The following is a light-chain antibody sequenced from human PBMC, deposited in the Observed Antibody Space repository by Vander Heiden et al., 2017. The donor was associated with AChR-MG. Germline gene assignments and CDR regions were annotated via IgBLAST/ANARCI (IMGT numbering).Light chain of an antibody. Sequence: EIVLTQSPDTLSLSPGDRVILSCRASQTITSNYLAWYQQKPGHAPRLVIYGAFTRAPGVPGRFSGSGSGTEFSLTISRLEPEDFAVYFCQHYDTSPWTFGQGTRVDIK. CDR2: GAF. V-gene: IGKV3-20*01. CDR3: QHYDTSPWT. CDR1: QTITSNY. J-gene: IGKJ1*01.